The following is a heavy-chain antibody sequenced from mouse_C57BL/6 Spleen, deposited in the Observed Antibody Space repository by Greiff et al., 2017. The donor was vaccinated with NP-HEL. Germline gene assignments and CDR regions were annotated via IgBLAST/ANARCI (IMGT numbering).Heavy chain of an antibody. CDR3: ARRGGLQRAYWYCEG. J-gene: IGHJ1*01. V-gene: IGHV5-17*01. CDR2: ISSGSSTI. D-gene: IGHD1-1*01. Sequence: EVQWVESGGGLVKPGGSLKLSCAASGFTFSDYGMHWVRQAPEKGLEWVAYISSGSSTIYYADTVKGRFTISRDNAKNTLFLQMTSLRSEDTAMCYCARRGGLQRAYWYCEGWGAGTTVTVSS. CDR1: GFTFSDYG.